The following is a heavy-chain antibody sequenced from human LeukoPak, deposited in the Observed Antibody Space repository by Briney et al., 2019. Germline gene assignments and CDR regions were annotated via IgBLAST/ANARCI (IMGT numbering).Heavy chain of an antibody. CDR2: INNGGGVI. V-gene: IGHV3-11*01. Sequence: GGSLRLSCAASRLKISDYSMSWIRQSPGKGLEWVSSINNGGGVIQYANSVKGRFTISRDNAKNSLYLQMNSLTAEDTAVYYCVVQAGLTYYDISFDSWGQGTLVTVSS. CDR1: RLKISDYS. CDR3: VVQAGLTYYDISFDS. D-gene: IGHD3-9*01. J-gene: IGHJ5*01.